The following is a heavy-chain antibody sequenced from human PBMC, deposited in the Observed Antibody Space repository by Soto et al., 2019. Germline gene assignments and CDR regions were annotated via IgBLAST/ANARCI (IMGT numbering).Heavy chain of an antibody. Sequence: ASVKVSCKASGGTFSSYAISWVRQAPGQGLEWMGGIIPIFGTANYAQKFQGRVTITADESTSTAYMELSSLRSEDTAVYYCARGPEAAGPAMWYYYYGMDVWGQGTTVTVSS. V-gene: IGHV1-69*13. CDR3: ARGPEAAGPAMWYYYYGMDV. CDR1: GGTFSSYA. D-gene: IGHD6-13*01. J-gene: IGHJ6*02. CDR2: IIPIFGTA.